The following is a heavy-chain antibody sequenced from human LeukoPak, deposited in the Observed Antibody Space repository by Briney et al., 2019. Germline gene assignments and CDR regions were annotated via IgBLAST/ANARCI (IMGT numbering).Heavy chain of an antibody. CDR2: IYYSGST. V-gene: IGHV4-31*03. CDR3: ARSSGPNWFDP. CDR1: GGSISSGGYY. Sequence: SETLSLTCTVSGGSISSGGYYWSWIRQHPGKGLEWIGYIYYSGSTYYNPSLKSRATISVDTSKNQFSLKLSSVTAADTAVYYCARSSGPNWFDPWGQGTLVTVSS. J-gene: IGHJ5*02. D-gene: IGHD5-12*01.